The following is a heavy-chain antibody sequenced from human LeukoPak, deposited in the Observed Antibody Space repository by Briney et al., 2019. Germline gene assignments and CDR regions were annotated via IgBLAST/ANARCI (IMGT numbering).Heavy chain of an antibody. CDR2: INPNNGGT. V-gene: IGHV1-2*02. Sequence: ASVKVSCKASGYTFYDYYIHWVRQAPGQGLEWMGWINPNNGGTNYAQKFQGRVTMTRDMSTSTVYMELSSLRSEDTAVYYCATKIAARPQNDYYYYMDVWGKGTTVTVSS. CDR3: ATKIAARPQNDYYYYMDV. CDR1: GYTFYDYY. D-gene: IGHD6-6*01. J-gene: IGHJ6*03.